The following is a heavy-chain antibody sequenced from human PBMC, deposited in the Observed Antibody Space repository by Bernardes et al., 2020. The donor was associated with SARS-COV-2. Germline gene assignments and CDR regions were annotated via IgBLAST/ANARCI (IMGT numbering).Heavy chain of an antibody. CDR2: ISWNSGSI. D-gene: IGHD6-19*01. V-gene: IGHV3-9*01. J-gene: IGHJ6*03. CDR3: AAGRGWLVRGYYFDV. CDR1: GFTFDDYA. Sequence: GGSLRLSCAASGFTFDDYAMHWVRKAPGKGLEWVSGISWNSGSIGYADSVKGRFTISRDNAKNSLYLQMNSLRAEDTALYYCAAGRGWLVRGYYFDVWGQGTTVTVSS.